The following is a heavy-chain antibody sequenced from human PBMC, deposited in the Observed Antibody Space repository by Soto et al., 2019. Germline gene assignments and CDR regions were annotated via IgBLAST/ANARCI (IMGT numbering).Heavy chain of an antibody. CDR2: IYSGGST. J-gene: IGHJ6*03. V-gene: IGHV3-53*04. CDR1: GFTFSSYA. Sequence: GGSLRLSCAASGFTFSSYAMHWVRQAPGKGLEWVSVIYSGGSTYYADSVKGRFTISRHNSKNTLYLQMNSLRAEDTAVYYCARGFLEWLLSGDYYYYYMDVWGKGTTVTVSS. D-gene: IGHD3-3*01. CDR3: ARGFLEWLLSGDYYYYYMDV.